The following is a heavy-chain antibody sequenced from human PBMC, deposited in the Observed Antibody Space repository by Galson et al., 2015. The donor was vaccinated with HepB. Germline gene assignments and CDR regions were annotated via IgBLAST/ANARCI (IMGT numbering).Heavy chain of an antibody. CDR3: AKDEGYSGYGGYFDY. CDR2: ISGSGGST. J-gene: IGHJ4*02. Sequence: SLRLSCAASGFTFSSYAMSWVRQAPGKGLEWVSAISGSGGSTYYADSVKGRFTISRDNSKNTLYLQMNSLRAEDTAVYYCAKDEGYSGYGGYFDYWGQGTLVTVSS. CDR1: GFTFSSYA. D-gene: IGHD5-12*01. V-gene: IGHV3-23*01.